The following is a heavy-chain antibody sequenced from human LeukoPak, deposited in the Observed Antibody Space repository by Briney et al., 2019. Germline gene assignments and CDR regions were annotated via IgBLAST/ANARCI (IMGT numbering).Heavy chain of an antibody. CDR2: IKQDGSEK. J-gene: IGHJ4*02. CDR3: VREGGYCYGDSCRYFDY. D-gene: IGHD2-15*01. CDR1: GFTFSSYW. Sequence: PGGSLRLSCAASGFTFSSYWMSWVRQAPGKGLEWVANIKQDGSEKYYVDSVKGRFTISRDNAKNSLYLQMNSLRAEDTAVYYCVREGGYCYGDSCRYFDYWGQGTLVTVSS. V-gene: IGHV3-7*01.